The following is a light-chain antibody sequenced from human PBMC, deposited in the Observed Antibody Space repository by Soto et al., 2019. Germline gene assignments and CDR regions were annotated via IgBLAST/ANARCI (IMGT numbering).Light chain of an antibody. CDR2: AAS. J-gene: IGKJ1*01. CDR1: QTITSY. Sequence: DIQMTQSPSSLSASVGDRVTITCRASQTITSYLNWYQQKPGKAHKLLVYAASTLLSGVPARFSGGGYGTDFTIIIDSLQPEDFATYYCQQSYSSPWTFGQGTKVEVK. V-gene: IGKV1-39*01. CDR3: QQSYSSPWT.